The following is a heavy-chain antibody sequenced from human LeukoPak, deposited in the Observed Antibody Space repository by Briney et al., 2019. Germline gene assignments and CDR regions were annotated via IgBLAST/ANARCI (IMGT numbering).Heavy chain of an antibody. CDR1: GFTFSNYA. V-gene: IGHV3-23*01. CDR3: VRKWHGGFDI. Sequence: GGSLRLSCAASGFTFSNYAMSWVRQAPGKGLEWVSDMSDTGAYTNYLGSVKGRFTISRDYSENMLYLQMSSLRVEDTAVYYCVRKWHGGFDIWGQGTMVTVSS. D-gene: IGHD2-8*01. CDR2: MSDTGAYT. J-gene: IGHJ3*02.